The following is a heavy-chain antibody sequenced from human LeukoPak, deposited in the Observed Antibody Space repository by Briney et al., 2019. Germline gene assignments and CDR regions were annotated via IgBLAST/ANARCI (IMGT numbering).Heavy chain of an antibody. D-gene: IGHD6-13*01. V-gene: IGHV3-23*01. CDR2: ISGSGGST. J-gene: IGHJ4*02. CDR3: AKSWDHSSSWDFDY. CDR1: GFTFSSYA. Sequence: TGGSLRLSCAASGFTFSSYAMSWVRQAPGKGLEWVSAISGSGGSTYYADSVKGRFTISRDNSKNTLYLQMNSLRAEDTAVYYCAKSWDHSSSWDFDYWGQGTLVTVSS.